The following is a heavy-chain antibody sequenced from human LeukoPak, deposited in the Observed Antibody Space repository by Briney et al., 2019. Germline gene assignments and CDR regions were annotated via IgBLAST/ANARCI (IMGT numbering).Heavy chain of an antibody. V-gene: IGHV4-34*01. J-gene: IGHJ3*02. CDR3: AERPKGVLVPPPRAFKI. D-gene: IGHD3-16*01. Sequence: SETLSLTCAVYGGSFSGYYWSWIRQPPGKGLEWIGEINHSGSTNYNPSLKSRVTISVDTSKNQFSLKLSSVTAADTAVYYCAERPKGVLVPPPRAFKIWGQGQWSPSLQ. CDR1: GGSFSGYY. CDR2: INHSGST.